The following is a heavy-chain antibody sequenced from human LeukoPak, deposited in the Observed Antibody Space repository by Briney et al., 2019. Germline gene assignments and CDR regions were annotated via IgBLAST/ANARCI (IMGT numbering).Heavy chain of an antibody. Sequence: PGGSLRLSCAASGFTFSSYAMHWVRQAPGKGLEWVAVISYDGSNKYYADSVKGRFTISRDNSKNTLYLQMNSLRAEDMAVYYCAREKLLWFGELFWGQGTLVTVSS. V-gene: IGHV3-30*04. CDR2: ISYDGSNK. CDR1: GFTFSSYA. D-gene: IGHD3-10*01. CDR3: AREKLLWFGELF. J-gene: IGHJ4*02.